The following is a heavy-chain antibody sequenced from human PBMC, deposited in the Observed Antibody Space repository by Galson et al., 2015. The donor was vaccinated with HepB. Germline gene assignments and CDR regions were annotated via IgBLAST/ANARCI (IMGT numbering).Heavy chain of an antibody. CDR2: IKQDGSEK. CDR3: ARDQYSSSWYIPHYYYYGMDV. Sequence: SLRLSCAASGFTFSSYWMSWVRQAPGKGLEWVANIKQDGSEKYYVDSVKGRFTISRDNAKNSLYLQMNSLRAEDTAVYYCARDQYSSSWYIPHYYYYGMDVWGQGTTVTVSS. J-gene: IGHJ6*02. V-gene: IGHV3-7*03. D-gene: IGHD6-13*01. CDR1: GFTFSSYW.